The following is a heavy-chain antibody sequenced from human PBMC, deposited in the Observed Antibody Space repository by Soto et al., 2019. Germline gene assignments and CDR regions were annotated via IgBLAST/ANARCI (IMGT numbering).Heavy chain of an antibody. CDR3: ASQLEPDYYYYYYMDV. CDR1: GYTFTTYG. D-gene: IGHD1-1*01. J-gene: IGHJ6*03. V-gene: IGHV1-18*01. CDR2: ISAYNGNT. Sequence: ASVKVSCKASGYTFTTYGISWVRQAPGQGLEWMGWISAYNGNTNYAQKLQGRVTMTTETSTSTGYMELRSLRSDDTAVYYCASQLEPDYYYYYYMDVWGKGTTVTVSS.